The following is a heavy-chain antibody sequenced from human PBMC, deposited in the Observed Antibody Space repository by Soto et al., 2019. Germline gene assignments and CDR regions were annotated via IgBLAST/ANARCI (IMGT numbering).Heavy chain of an antibody. D-gene: IGHD5-18*01. CDR1: GFTFTSYA. CDR3: AKGAMDTAMVYYYYGMDV. CDR2: ISYDGSNK. V-gene: IGHV3-30*18. J-gene: IGHJ6*02. Sequence: PGGSLRLSCAASGFTFTSYAIHWVRQAPGKGLEWVAVISYDGSNKYYADSVKGRFTISRDNSKNTLYLQMNSLRAEDTAVYYCAKGAMDTAMVYYYYGMDVWGQGTTVTVSS.